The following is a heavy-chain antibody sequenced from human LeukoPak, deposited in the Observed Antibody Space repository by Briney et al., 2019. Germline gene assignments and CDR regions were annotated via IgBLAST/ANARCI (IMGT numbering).Heavy chain of an antibody. CDR2: INPNSGAT. CDR1: GYTFTGYY. Sequence: ASVKVSCKASGYTFTGYYMQWVRPAPGQGLEWMGWINPNSGATNYAQKFQGRVTMTRDTSISTVYMELSRLRSDDTAVYYCARTKYSYGYGSDFDYWGQGTLVTVSS. D-gene: IGHD5-18*01. CDR3: ARTKYSYGYGSDFDY. J-gene: IGHJ4*02. V-gene: IGHV1-2*02.